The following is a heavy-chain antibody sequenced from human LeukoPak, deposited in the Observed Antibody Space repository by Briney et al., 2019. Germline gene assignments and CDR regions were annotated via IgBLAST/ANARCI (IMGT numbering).Heavy chain of an antibody. CDR3: AKDTAPYYSIFDY. J-gene: IGHJ4*02. CDR2: ISYDGSNK. CDR1: GFTFSSYG. D-gene: IGHD3-10*01. V-gene: IGHV3-30*18. Sequence: PGGSLRLSCAASGFTFSSYGMHWVRQAPGKGLEWVAVISYDGSNKNCADSVRGRFTISRDNSKNTLFLRMNSLRPEDTAVYYCAKDTAPYYSIFDYWGQGTLVTVSS.